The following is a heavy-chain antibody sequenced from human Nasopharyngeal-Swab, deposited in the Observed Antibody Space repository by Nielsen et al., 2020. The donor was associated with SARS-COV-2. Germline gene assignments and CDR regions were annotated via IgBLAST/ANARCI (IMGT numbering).Heavy chain of an antibody. J-gene: IGHJ3*02. CDR2: ISSSTSTI. V-gene: IGHV3-48*01. Sequence: VRQAPGKGLEWVSYISSSTSTIYYADSVKGRFTISRDNSKNTLYLQMNSLRAEDTAVYYCATKVTRDAFDIWGQGTMVTVSS. D-gene: IGHD4-11*01. CDR3: ATKVTRDAFDI.